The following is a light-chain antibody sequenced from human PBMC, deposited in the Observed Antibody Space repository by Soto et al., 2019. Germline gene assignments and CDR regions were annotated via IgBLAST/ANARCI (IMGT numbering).Light chain of an antibody. J-gene: IGKJ4*01. CDR2: GAS. CDR1: QSVSSN. V-gene: IGKV3D-15*01. Sequence: EVVLTQSPGTLSLSPGERATLSCRASQSVSSNYLAWYQQRPGQAPRLLIYGASSRAAGIPARFSGNGFGTEFTLTISSMQSEEVAVYYCQQYNNWPLTFGGGTKVDIK. CDR3: QQYNNWPLT.